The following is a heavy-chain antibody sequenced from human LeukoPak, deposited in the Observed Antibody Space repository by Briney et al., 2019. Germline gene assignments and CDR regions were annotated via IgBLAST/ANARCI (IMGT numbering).Heavy chain of an antibody. V-gene: IGHV3-48*01. CDR1: GITFSSYS. D-gene: IGHD1-26*01. J-gene: IGHJ4*02. CDR2: ISSSSSTI. CDR3: ARGASGSYWLFDY. Sequence: GGSLRLSCAAPGITFSSYSMNLVRQAPGKGLEWVSYISSSSSTIYYADSVKGRFTISRDNAKNSLYLQMNSLRAEDTAVYYCARGASGSYWLFDYWGQGTLVTVSS.